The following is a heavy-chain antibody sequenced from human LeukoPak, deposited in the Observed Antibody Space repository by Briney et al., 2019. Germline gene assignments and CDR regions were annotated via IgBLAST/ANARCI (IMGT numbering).Heavy chain of an antibody. CDR1: GGSISSSSYY. CDR3: ARHGSAGVDY. V-gene: IGHV4-39*01. D-gene: IGHD6-19*01. Sequence: SETLSLTCTVSGGSISSSSYYWGWIRQPPGKGLEWIGSIYYSGSTYYNPSLKSRGTISVDTSKNQFSLKLSSVTAADTAVYYCARHGSAGVDYWGQGTLVTVSS. CDR2: IYYSGST. J-gene: IGHJ4*02.